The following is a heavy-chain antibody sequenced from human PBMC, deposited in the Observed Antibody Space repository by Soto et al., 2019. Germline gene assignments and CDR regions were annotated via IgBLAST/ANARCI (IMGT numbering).Heavy chain of an antibody. J-gene: IGHJ4*02. D-gene: IGHD5-12*01. CDR2: ISGSGGST. CDR3: AKERGGYSGYGYFDY. V-gene: IGHV3-23*01. Sequence: GGSLRLSCAASGFTFSSHAMSWVRQAPGKGLEWVSAISGSGGSTHYADSVKGRFTISRDNSKNTLYLQMNSLRAEDTAVYYCAKERGGYSGYGYFDYWGQGTLVTVSS. CDR1: GFTFSSHA.